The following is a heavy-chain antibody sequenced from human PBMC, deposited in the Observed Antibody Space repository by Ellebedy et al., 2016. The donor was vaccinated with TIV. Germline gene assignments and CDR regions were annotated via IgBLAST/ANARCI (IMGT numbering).Heavy chain of an antibody. CDR3: ATDVLDSGYFTYYFDY. CDR2: FDPEDGET. CDR1: GYTLTELS. V-gene: IGHV1-24*01. D-gene: IGHD3-3*01. Sequence: ASVKVSXXVSGYTLTELSMHWVRQAPGKGLEWMGGFDPEDGETIYAQKFQGRVTMTEDTSTDTAYMELSSLRSEDTAVYYCATDVLDSGYFTYYFDYWGQGTLVTVSS. J-gene: IGHJ4*02.